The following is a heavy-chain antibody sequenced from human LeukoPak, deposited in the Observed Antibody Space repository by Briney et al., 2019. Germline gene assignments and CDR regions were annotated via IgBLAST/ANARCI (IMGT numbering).Heavy chain of an antibody. V-gene: IGHV3-20*04. CDR1: GFTFDDYG. Sequence: GGSLRLSCAASGFTFDDYGMSWVRQAPGKGLEWVSGINWNGGSTGYVDSVKGRFTISRDNSKNTLYLQMNSLRAEDTAVYYCARRAGAYSHPYDYWGQGTLVTVSS. D-gene: IGHD4/OR15-4a*01. CDR2: INWNGGST. CDR3: ARRAGAYSHPYDY. J-gene: IGHJ4*02.